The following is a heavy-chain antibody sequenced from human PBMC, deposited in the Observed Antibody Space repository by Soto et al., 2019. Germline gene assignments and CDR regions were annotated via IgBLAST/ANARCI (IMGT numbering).Heavy chain of an antibody. V-gene: IGHV3-11*06. CDR3: ARGGGGGLFEH. D-gene: IGHD2-21*01. Sequence: GGSLSLSCATSGFPFSDYYMSCIRQAPGKGLEWLSHISPKSTYRNYADSVKGRFTISRDNTKSSLFLQMNSLGVEDTAVYYCARGGGGGLFEHWGQGVLVTVSS. CDR1: GFPFSDYY. J-gene: IGHJ4*02. CDR2: ISPKSTYR.